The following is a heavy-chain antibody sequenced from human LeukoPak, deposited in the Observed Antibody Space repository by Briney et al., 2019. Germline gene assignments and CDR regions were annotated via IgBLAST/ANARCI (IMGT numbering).Heavy chain of an antibody. CDR1: GYSISSGYD. V-gene: IGHV4-38-2*02. CDR2: IYYRRTI. D-gene: IGHD2-2*03. J-gene: IGHJ4*02. CDR3: ARHVDIVVVPAAIDY. Sequence: SETLSLTCTVSGYSISSGYDWGWIRQPPGKGLEWIGSIYYRRTIYYNPSLKSRVTISVDTSKNQFSLKLSSVTAADTAVYYCARHVDIVVVPAAIDYWGQGTLVTVSS.